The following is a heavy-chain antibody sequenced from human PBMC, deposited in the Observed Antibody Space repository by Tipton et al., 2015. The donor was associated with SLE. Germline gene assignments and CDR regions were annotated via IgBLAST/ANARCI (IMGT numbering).Heavy chain of an antibody. V-gene: IGHV3-64*01. CDR2: ISSNGGST. J-gene: IGHJ4*02. CDR1: GFTFSSYA. CDR3: ARESYEQGGLFDY. D-gene: IGHD5-18*01. Sequence: GSLRLSCAASGFTFSSYAMHWVRQAPGKGLEYVSAISSNGGSTYYANSVKGRFTISRDNSKKTLYLQMGSLRAEDMAVYYCARESYEQGGLFDYWGQGTLVTVSS.